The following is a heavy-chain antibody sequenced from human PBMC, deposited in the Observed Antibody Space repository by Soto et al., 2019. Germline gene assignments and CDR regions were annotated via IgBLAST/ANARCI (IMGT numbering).Heavy chain of an antibody. CDR1: GFTFSSYA. Sequence: GGSLRLSCAASGFTFSSYAMTWVRQAPGRGLEWVSTITASGGSTFYADSVRGRFTISRDNSKNTLYLQMNSLRAEDTATYYCAKDSKTVTDGMDVWGQGSTVTVSS. CDR2: ITASGGST. V-gene: IGHV3-23*01. J-gene: IGHJ6*02. D-gene: IGHD4-17*01. CDR3: AKDSKTVTDGMDV.